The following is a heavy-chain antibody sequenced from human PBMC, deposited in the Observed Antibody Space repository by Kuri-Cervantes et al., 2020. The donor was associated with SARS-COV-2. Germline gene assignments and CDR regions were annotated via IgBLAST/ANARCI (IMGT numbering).Heavy chain of an antibody. CDR1: GYTFTGYY. CDR3: ARGMVRGVIQSYYYGMDV. Sequence: ASVKVSCKASGYTFTGYYMHWVRQAPGQGLGWMGWINPNSGGTNYAQKFQGWVTMTRDTSISTAYMELRRLRSDDTAVYYCARGMVRGVIQSYYYGMDVWGQGTTVTVSS. J-gene: IGHJ6*02. CDR2: INPNSGGT. D-gene: IGHD3-10*01. V-gene: IGHV1-2*04.